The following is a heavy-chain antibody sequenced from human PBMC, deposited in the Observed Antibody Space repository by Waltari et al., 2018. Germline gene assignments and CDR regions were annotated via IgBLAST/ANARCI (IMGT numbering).Heavy chain of an antibody. Sequence: EVQLVESGGGLVQPGRSLRLSGTASGFTFGASAMSWFRQAPGKGLEWGGFIRSKAYGGTTEYAASVKGRFTISRDDSKSIAYLQMNSLKTEDTAVYYCTRGSIAARPPFDYWGQGTLVTVSS. CDR1: GFTFGASA. CDR3: TRGSIAARPPFDY. J-gene: IGHJ4*02. CDR2: IRSKAYGGTT. D-gene: IGHD6-6*01. V-gene: IGHV3-49*03.